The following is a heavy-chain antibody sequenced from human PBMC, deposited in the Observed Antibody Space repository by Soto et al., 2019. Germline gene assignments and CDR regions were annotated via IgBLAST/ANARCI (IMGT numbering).Heavy chain of an antibody. CDR3: ARVGITMIVVVIADDAFDI. Sequence: ASVKVSCKASGYTFTSYGISWVRQAPGQGPEWMGWISAYNGNTNYAQKLQGRVTMTTDTSTSTAYMELRSLRSDDTAVYYCARVGITMIVVVIADDAFDIWGQGTMVTVSS. D-gene: IGHD3-22*01. J-gene: IGHJ3*02. V-gene: IGHV1-18*01. CDR2: ISAYNGNT. CDR1: GYTFTSYG.